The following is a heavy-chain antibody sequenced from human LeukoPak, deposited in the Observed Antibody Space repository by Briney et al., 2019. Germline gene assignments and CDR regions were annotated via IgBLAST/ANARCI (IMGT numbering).Heavy chain of an antibody. J-gene: IGHJ4*02. CDR3: ARWDDYSNPR. CDR2: ITPIFGTA. CDR1: GGTFSSYA. D-gene: IGHD4-11*01. Sequence: ASVKVSCKASGGTFSSYAISWVRQAPGQGLEWMGGITPIFGTANYAQKFQGRVTITADESTSTAYMELSSLRSEDTAVYYCARWDDYSNPRWGQGTLVTVSS. V-gene: IGHV1-69*13.